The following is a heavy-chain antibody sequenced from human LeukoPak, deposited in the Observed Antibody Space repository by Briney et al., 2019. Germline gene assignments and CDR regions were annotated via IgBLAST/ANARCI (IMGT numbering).Heavy chain of an antibody. J-gene: IGHJ4*02. CDR3: VRAEELWFGESNIDY. CDR1: GYTFTGYY. CDR2: INPNSGGT. V-gene: IGHV1-2*02. Sequence: ASVKVSCKASGYTFTGYYMHWVRQAPGQGLEWMGWINPNSGGTNYAQKFQGRATMTRDTSISTAYMELSRLRSDDTAVYYCVRAEELWFGESNIDYWGQGTLVTVSS. D-gene: IGHD3-10*01.